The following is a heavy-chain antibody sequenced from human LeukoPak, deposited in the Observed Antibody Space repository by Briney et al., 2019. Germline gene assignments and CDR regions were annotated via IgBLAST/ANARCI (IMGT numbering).Heavy chain of an antibody. Sequence: GASVKVSCKASGYTFTGYYMHWVRQAPAQGLEGMGWINPNSGGTNYAQKFQGRVTMTRDTSISTAYMELSRLRSDDTAVYYCARTGYSYGYWWFDPWGQGTLVTVSS. V-gene: IGHV1-2*02. CDR2: INPNSGGT. CDR1: GYTFTGYY. J-gene: IGHJ5*02. D-gene: IGHD5-18*01. CDR3: ARTGYSYGYWWFDP.